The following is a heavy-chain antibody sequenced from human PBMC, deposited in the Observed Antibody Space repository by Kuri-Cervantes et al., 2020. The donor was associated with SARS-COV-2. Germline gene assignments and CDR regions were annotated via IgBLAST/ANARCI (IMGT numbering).Heavy chain of an antibody. J-gene: IGHJ4*02. CDR2: IRYDGSNK. Sequence: GESLKISCAASGFTFSSYGMHWVRQAPGKGLEWVAFIRYDGSNKYYADSVKGRFTISRDNSKNTLYLQMNSLSAEDTAVYYCARDISGYYGNFDYWGQGTLVTVSS. CDR1: GFTFSSYG. D-gene: IGHD3-22*01. V-gene: IGHV3-30*02. CDR3: ARDISGYYGNFDY.